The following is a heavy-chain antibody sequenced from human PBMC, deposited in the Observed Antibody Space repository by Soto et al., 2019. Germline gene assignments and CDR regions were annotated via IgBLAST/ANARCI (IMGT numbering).Heavy chain of an antibody. CDR1: GFTFSSYA. V-gene: IGHV3-23*01. J-gene: IGHJ4*02. D-gene: IGHD2-15*01. Sequence: PGGSLRLSCAASGFTFSSYAMGWVRQGPGKGLEWVAVVSIGGSTHYADSVRGRFTISRDNSKNTLSLQMNSLTAEDTAVYFCAKRRGAGGHFDYWGQEALVTVSS. CDR2: VSIGGST. CDR3: AKRRGAGGHFDY.